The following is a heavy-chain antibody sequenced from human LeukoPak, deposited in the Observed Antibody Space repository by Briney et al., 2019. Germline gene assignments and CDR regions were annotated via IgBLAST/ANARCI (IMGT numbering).Heavy chain of an antibody. CDR3: AKGIVGASPDY. Sequence: GGSLRLSCAASGFTFSSNAMHWVRQAPGKGLGWVAVISYDGSSKYYADSVKGRFTISRDNSKNTLYLQMNSLRAEDTAVYYCAKGIVGASPDYWGQGTLVTVSS. CDR2: ISYDGSSK. D-gene: IGHD1-26*01. CDR1: GFTFSSNA. J-gene: IGHJ4*02. V-gene: IGHV3-30-3*01.